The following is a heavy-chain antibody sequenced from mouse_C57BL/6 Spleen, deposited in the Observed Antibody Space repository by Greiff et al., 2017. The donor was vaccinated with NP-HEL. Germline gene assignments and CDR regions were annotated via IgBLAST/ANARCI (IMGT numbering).Heavy chain of an antibody. J-gene: IGHJ1*03. CDR3: ATTVVAKGYFDV. CDR2: IHPNSGST. V-gene: IGHV1-64*01. Sequence: QVQLQQPGAELVKPGASVKLSCKASGYTFTSYWMHWVKQRPGQGLEWIGMIHPNSGSTNYNEKFKSKATLTVDKSSSTAYMQLSSLTSEDSAVYYCATTVVAKGYFDVWGTGTTVTVSS. CDR1: GYTFTSYW. D-gene: IGHD1-1*01.